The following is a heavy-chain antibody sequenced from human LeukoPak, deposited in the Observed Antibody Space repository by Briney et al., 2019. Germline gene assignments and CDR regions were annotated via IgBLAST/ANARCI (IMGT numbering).Heavy chain of an antibody. CDR1: GFTFSSYG. CDR3: ARDLNSGSYYYMDV. D-gene: IGHD1-26*01. CDR2: IWYDGSNK. J-gene: IGHJ6*03. Sequence: GGSLRLSCAASGFTFSSYGMYWVCQAPGKRLEWVAVIWYDGSNKYYADSVKGRFTISRDNSKNTLYLQMNSLRAEDTAVYYCARDLNSGSYYYMDVWGKGTTVTVFS. V-gene: IGHV3-33*01.